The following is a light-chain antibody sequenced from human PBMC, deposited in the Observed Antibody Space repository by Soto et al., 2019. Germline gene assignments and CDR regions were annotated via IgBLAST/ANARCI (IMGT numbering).Light chain of an antibody. J-gene: IGKJ5*01. CDR3: QQRTSWPIT. CDR2: SAS. V-gene: IGKV3-11*01. CDR1: QTVINNY. Sequence: EFVLTKSPGTLSLSRGERATVSCRASQTVINNYLAWYQQKPVQAPRLLIYSASNRATGIPARFSGSGSGTDFTLTISSLEPEDFAVYYCQQRTSWPITFGQGTRLQI.